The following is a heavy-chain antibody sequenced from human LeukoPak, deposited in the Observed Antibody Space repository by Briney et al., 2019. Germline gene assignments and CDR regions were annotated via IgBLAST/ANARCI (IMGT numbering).Heavy chain of an antibody. J-gene: IGHJ4*02. CDR2: IYNSGST. CDR3: ARGTHTPYSSSAGGDYYFDY. CDR1: GGSISSYY. V-gene: IGHV4-4*07. D-gene: IGHD6-6*01. Sequence: SETLSLTCTVFGGSISSYYWSWIRQPTGKGLEWIGRIYNSGSTNYNPSLKSRVTMSVDTSKNQFSLKLSSVTAADTAVYYCARGTHTPYSSSAGGDYYFDYWGQGTLVTVSS.